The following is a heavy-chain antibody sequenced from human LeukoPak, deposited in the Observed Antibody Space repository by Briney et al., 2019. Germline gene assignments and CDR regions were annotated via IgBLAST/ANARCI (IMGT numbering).Heavy chain of an antibody. D-gene: IGHD3-10*01. CDR3: ARSGGRITMVRGVFLPPFDY. Sequence: SVKVSCKASGGTFSSYAISWVRQAPGQGLELMGVIIPIFGTANYAQKFQGRVTITTDESTSTAYMELSSLRSEDTAVYYCARSGGRITMVRGVFLPPFDYWGQGTLVTVSS. CDR2: IIPIFGTA. V-gene: IGHV1-69*05. CDR1: GGTFSSYA. J-gene: IGHJ4*02.